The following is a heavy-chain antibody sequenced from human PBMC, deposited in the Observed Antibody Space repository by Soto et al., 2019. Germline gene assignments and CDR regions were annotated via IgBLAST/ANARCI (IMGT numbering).Heavy chain of an antibody. CDR3: ARHERLDISYGSGSHLDY. V-gene: IGHV5-51*01. CDR2: IYPGDSDT. D-gene: IGHD3-10*01. CDR1: GYSFTSYW. Sequence: EVQLVQSGAEVKKPGESLKISCKGSGYSFTSYWIGWVRQMPGKGLEWMGIIYPGDSDTRYSPSFQGQVTISADKSITAAYLQWSSLKASDTAMYYCARHERLDISYGSGSHLDYWGQGTLVTVSS. J-gene: IGHJ4*02.